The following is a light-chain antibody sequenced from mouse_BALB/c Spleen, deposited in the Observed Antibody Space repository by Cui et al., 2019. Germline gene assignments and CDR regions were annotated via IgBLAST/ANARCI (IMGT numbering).Light chain of an antibody. Sequence: DIVMTQSQKFMSTSVGERVSVTCKASQNVGTNVAWYQQKPGQSPKALIYSASYRYSGVPDRFTGSGSGTDFTLTINNVQSEDLAEYFCQQYNSYPLTFGAGTKLELK. V-gene: IGKV6-15*01. CDR2: SAS. CDR1: QNVGTN. CDR3: QQYNSYPLT. J-gene: IGKJ5*01.